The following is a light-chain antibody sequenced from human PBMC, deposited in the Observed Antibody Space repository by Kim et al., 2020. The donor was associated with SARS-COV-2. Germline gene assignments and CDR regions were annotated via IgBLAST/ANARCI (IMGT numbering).Light chain of an antibody. CDR3: QQYASYPIT. CDR2: TAT. Sequence: DIQMTQSPSSLSASVGDRVTITCRASQEISRWLAWYQQKPGTAPKSLIYTATRLESGVPSRFSGSGSGTYFTLTISSLQPEDFATYSCQQYASYPITFGQGTRLEIK. J-gene: IGKJ5*01. V-gene: IGKV1D-16*01. CDR1: QEISRW.